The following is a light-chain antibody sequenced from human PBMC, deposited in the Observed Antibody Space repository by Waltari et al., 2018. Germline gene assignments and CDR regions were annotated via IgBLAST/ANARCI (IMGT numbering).Light chain of an antibody. V-gene: IGLV1-47*01. CDR1: SSNIGTNY. Sequence: QSVLTQPPSASGTPGQRVTIACSGSSSNIGTNYVYWYQQPPGTAPKLLIYTNNKRPSGVPDRFSGSKSGTSGSLAISGLRSEDEADYFCAAWDDTLTGYVCGPGTKVTVL. J-gene: IGLJ1*01. CDR2: TNN. CDR3: AAWDDTLTGYV.